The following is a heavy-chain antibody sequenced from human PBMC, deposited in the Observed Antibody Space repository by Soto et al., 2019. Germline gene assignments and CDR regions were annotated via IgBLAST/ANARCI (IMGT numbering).Heavy chain of an antibody. CDR3: ARGARVLIQPAVGSIWFAP. J-gene: IGHJ5*02. D-gene: IGHD1-1*01. Sequence: ASVKVSCKASGYTFTDFYMHWVRQAPGQGLEWMGRINPSGGSTSYAQKFQGRVTMTRDTSTSTVYMELSSLRSEDTAVYFCARGARVLIQPAVGSIWFAPWGQGTLVTVSS. CDR2: INPSGGST. CDR1: GYTFTDFY. V-gene: IGHV1-46*01.